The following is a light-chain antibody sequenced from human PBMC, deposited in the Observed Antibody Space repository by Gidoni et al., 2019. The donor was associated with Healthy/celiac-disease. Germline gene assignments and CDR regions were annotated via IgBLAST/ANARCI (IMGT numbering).Light chain of an antibody. CDR2: DAS. J-gene: IGKJ2*01. CDR1: QSVTNNY. CDR3: QQSGSSPYT. V-gene: IGKV3-20*01. Sequence: EIVFTQSLGPLSLSPGERATLSCRASQSVTNNYLAWYQQKPGQAPRLVIYDASNRATGIPDRFSGSGSGPDFTLTISRLEPEDFAVYYCQQSGSSPYTFGQGSKLEIK.